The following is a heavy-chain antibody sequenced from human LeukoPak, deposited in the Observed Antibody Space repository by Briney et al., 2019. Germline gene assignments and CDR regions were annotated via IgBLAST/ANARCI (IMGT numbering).Heavy chain of an antibody. V-gene: IGHV1-2*02. J-gene: IGHJ4*02. D-gene: IGHD1-1*01. Sequence: GASVKVSCKASGYTSTGYYIHWVRQAPGQGLEWMGWINPNSGGTNYAQKFQGRVTMTRDTSISTAYMDLSRLRSDDTAVYYCARTQCNWNVVLDNWGQGTLVTVSA. CDR2: INPNSGGT. CDR1: GYTSTGYY. CDR3: ARTQCNWNVVLDN.